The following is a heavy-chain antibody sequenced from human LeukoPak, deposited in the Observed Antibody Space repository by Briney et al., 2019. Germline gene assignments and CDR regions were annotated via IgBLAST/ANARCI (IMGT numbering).Heavy chain of an antibody. V-gene: IGHV4-59*11. CDR3: ATIKRGNIFGFFNF. CDR2: VLDNVRT. CDR1: GGSISSHY. J-gene: IGHJ4*02. Sequence: SETLSLTCTVSGGSISSHYWSWVRQPPGKGLEWIGYVLDNVRTKDNPSLNSRFTLSADTSKNQFSLRLTSVTAADTAVYYCATIKRGNIFGFFNFWGQAILVTVSS. D-gene: IGHD5-18*01.